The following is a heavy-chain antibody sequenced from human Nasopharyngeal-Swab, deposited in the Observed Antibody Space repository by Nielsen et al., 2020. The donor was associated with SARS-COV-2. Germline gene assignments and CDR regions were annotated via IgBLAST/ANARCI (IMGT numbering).Heavy chain of an antibody. Sequence: GEPLKISCAASGFTFSSYGMHWVRQAPGKGLEWVAVIWYDGSNKYYADSVKGRFTISRDNSKNTLYLQMNSLRAEDTAVYYCARDRHGWLRFWFDPWGQGTLVTVSS. V-gene: IGHV3-33*01. CDR1: GFTFSSYG. D-gene: IGHD5-12*01. CDR2: IWYDGSNK. CDR3: ARDRHGWLRFWFDP. J-gene: IGHJ5*02.